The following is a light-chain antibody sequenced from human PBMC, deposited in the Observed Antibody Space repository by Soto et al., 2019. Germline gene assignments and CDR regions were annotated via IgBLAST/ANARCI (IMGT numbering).Light chain of an antibody. Sequence: DIQITQSQTYLSATVGARVTITCRASQTIGRYLNWYQQQPGKVPKLLIYAASALQSGVPSRFSGSGSGTEFTLTISSLQPGDFATYYCQQSYSNSGAFGQGTKVDIK. CDR2: AAS. J-gene: IGKJ1*01. V-gene: IGKV1-39*01. CDR3: QQSYSNSGA. CDR1: QTIGRY.